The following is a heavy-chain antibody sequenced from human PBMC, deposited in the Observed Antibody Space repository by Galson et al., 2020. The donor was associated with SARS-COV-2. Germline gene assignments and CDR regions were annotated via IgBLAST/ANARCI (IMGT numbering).Heavy chain of an antibody. CDR2: INHSGST. J-gene: IGHJ4*02. CDR3: ARWGDDTSGYYCFDY. Sequence: SETLSLTCAVYGGSFSGYYWSWIRQPPGKGLEWIGEINHSGSTNYNPSLKSRVTISVNTSKNQFSLKLSSVTAADTAVYYCARWGDDTSGYYCFDYWGQGTLVTVSS. D-gene: IGHD3-22*01. V-gene: IGHV4-34*01. CDR1: GGSFSGYY.